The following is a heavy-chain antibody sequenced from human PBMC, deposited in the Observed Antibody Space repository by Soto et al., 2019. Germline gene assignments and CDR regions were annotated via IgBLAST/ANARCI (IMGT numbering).Heavy chain of an antibody. J-gene: IGHJ6*02. Sequence: QVQLVQSGGEVKKPGASVKVSCKTSGYSFTTYGISWVRQAPGQGLEWMGWISAYNGNTNYAQKLQDRVTMTTDTSTSTAYMARRSLRSDDTAVYYCAREGPAPYYYYGMDVWGQGSTVTVSS. CDR1: GYSFTTYG. V-gene: IGHV1-18*01. CDR3: AREGPAPYYYYGMDV. CDR2: ISAYNGNT.